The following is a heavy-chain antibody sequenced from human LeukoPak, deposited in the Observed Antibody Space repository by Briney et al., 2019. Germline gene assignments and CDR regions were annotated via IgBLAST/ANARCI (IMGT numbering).Heavy chain of an antibody. CDR2: IIPIFGTA. CDR1: GGTFSSYA. Sequence: SVKVSCKASGGTFSSYAISWVRQAPGQGLEWMGGIIPIFGTANYAQKFQGRVTITTDESTSTAYMELSSLRSEDTAVYYCARVGGITGTVDYWGQGTLVTVSS. CDR3: ARVGGITGTVDY. D-gene: IGHD1/OR15-1a*01. J-gene: IGHJ4*02. V-gene: IGHV1-69*05.